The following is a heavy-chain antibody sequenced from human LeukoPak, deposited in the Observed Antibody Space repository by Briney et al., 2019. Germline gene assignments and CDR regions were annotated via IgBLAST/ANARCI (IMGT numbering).Heavy chain of an antibody. J-gene: IGHJ4*02. V-gene: IGHV3-66*02. CDR1: GFTFSSYA. D-gene: IGHD4-23*01. Sequence: PGGSLRLSCAASGFTFSSYAMHWVRQAPGKGLEWVSVIYSGGSTYYADSVKGRFTISRDNSKNTLYLQMNSLRAEDTAVYYCGRGVRDLVNYYFDYWGQGTLVTVSS. CDR3: GRGVRDLVNYYFDY. CDR2: IYSGGST.